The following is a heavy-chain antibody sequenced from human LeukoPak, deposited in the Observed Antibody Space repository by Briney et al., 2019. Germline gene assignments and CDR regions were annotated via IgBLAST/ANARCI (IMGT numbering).Heavy chain of an antibody. CDR3: ARHCYGSGSYYLNWFDP. CDR2: IIPIFGTA. D-gene: IGHD3-10*01. Sequence: SVKLSCKASGGTFSSYAISWVRQPPGQGLEWVGGIIPIFGTANYAQKFQGRVTITADESTSTAYMEPSSLRSEDTGVYYCARHCYGSGSYYLNWFDPWGQGTLVTVSS. V-gene: IGHV1-69*13. CDR1: GGTFSSYA. J-gene: IGHJ5*02.